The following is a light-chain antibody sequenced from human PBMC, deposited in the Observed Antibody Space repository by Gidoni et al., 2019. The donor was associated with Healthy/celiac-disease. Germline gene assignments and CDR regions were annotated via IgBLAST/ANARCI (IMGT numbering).Light chain of an antibody. Sequence: EIVMTQSPATLSVSPGERATLSCRASQSVSSNLAWYQQKPGQAPRLLIYCASTRATVIPARFSGIGSGTEFTLTISSLQSEDFAVYYCQQYNNWLRTFGQGTKVEIK. CDR2: CAS. CDR3: QQYNNWLRT. CDR1: QSVSSN. J-gene: IGKJ1*01. V-gene: IGKV3-15*01.